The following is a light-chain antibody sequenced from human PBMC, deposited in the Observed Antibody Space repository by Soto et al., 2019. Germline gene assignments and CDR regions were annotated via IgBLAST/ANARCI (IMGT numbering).Light chain of an antibody. CDR1: QDIDKF. V-gene: IGKV1-33*01. Sequence: DIQMTQSPSSLSASVGDRVTIICQASQDIDKFLNWYQQKPGKPPKLLIDDASNLATGVPSRFSGRGSGTDFTFTISSLQPEDVATYYCQQYDDLPITFGQGTRLDI. CDR3: QQYDDLPIT. J-gene: IGKJ5*01. CDR2: DAS.